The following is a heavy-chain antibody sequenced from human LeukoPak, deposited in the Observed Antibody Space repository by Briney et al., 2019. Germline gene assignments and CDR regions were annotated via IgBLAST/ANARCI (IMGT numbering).Heavy chain of an antibody. V-gene: IGHV3-23*01. Sequence: PGGSLRLSCAASGFTISSYSMNWVRQAPGKGLEWVSGISGSGGNTYYADSVKGRFTISRDNSKNTLYLQINSLRAEDTAVYYCASFERTVAGPYNWFDPWGQGTLVTVSS. CDR3: ASFERTVAGPYNWFDP. D-gene: IGHD6-19*01. J-gene: IGHJ5*02. CDR1: GFTISSYS. CDR2: ISGSGGNT.